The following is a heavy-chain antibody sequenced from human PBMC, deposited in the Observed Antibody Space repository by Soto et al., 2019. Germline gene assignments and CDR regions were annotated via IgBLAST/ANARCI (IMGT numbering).Heavy chain of an antibody. CDR2: IYYSGSP. D-gene: IGHD2-2*02. Sequence: PSVTLSLTCTDSGGSISSYYWSWIRQPPGKGLEWIGYIYYSGSPNYNPSLKSRVTISVDTSKNQFSLKLSSVTAADTAVYYCARGFCSSTSCYTGDNWFDPWGQGTLVTVSS. V-gene: IGHV4-59*01. J-gene: IGHJ5*02. CDR3: ARGFCSSTSCYTGDNWFDP. CDR1: GGSISSYY.